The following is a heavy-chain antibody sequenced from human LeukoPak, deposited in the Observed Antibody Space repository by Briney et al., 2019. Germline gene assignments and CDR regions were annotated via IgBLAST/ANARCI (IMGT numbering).Heavy chain of an antibody. Sequence: GGSLRLSCAASGFTFSSYAMSWVRQAPGKGLEWVSAISRSGGSTYYADSVKGRFTISRDNSKNTLYLQMNSLRAEDTAVYYCAKDPMVVTQFDYWGQGTLVTVSS. CDR1: GFTFSSYA. D-gene: IGHD4-23*01. CDR3: AKDPMVVTQFDY. J-gene: IGHJ4*02. CDR2: ISRSGGST. V-gene: IGHV3-23*01.